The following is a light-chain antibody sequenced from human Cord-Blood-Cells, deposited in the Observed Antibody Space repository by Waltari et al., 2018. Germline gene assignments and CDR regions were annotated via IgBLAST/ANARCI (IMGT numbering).Light chain of an antibody. CDR3: QQSYSATWT. CDR2: AAS. V-gene: IGKV1-39*01. Sequence: DIQMTQSPSSLSASVGDRVTITCRASQSISSYLNGYQQKPGKAPKLLIYAASSLQSGVPSRFSGSGSGTDFTLTISSLQPEDFATYYCQQSYSATWTFGQGTKVESK. J-gene: IGKJ1*01. CDR1: QSISSY.